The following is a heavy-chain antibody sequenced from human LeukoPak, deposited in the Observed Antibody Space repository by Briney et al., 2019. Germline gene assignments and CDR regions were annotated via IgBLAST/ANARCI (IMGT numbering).Heavy chain of an antibody. CDR1: GYSFTYNW. D-gene: IGHD5-18*01. V-gene: IGHV5-51*01. J-gene: IGHJ4*02. CDR2: IYPGDSDT. CDR3: AISLGYIYGYQYYFDY. Sequence: GESLKISCKGSGYSFTYNWIAWVRQMPGKGLEWMGIIYPGDSDTRYSPSFQGQVTISVDKSISTAYLQWSSLKASDTAMYYCAISLGYIYGYQYYFDYWGQGTLVTVSS.